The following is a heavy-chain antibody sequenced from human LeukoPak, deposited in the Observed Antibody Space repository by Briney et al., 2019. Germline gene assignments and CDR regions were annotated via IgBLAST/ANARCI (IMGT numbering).Heavy chain of an antibody. CDR1: GGSISSGSYY. CDR2: IYTSGST. D-gene: IGHD2-8*01. V-gene: IGHV4-61*02. Sequence: SETLSLTCTVSGGSISSGSYYWSWIRQPAGKGLEWIGRIYTSGSTNYNPSLKSRVTMSVDTSKNQFSLKLSSVTAADTAVYYCASQYCTNGVCYIVRSFDYWGQGTLVTVSS. J-gene: IGHJ4*02. CDR3: ASQYCTNGVCYIVRSFDY.